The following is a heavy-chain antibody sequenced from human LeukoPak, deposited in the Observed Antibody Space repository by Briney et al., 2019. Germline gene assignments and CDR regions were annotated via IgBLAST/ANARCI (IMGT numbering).Heavy chain of an antibody. CDR1: GYTFTGYY. CDR2: INPNSGGT. Sequence: ASVKVSCKASGYTFTGYYMHWVRQAPGQGLEWMGWINPNSGGTNYAQKFQGRVTMTRDTSISTAYMELSRLRSDDTAVYYCAREGCSGGSCYSPYFDYWGQGTLVTVSP. D-gene: IGHD2-15*01. V-gene: IGHV1-2*02. CDR3: AREGCSGGSCYSPYFDY. J-gene: IGHJ4*02.